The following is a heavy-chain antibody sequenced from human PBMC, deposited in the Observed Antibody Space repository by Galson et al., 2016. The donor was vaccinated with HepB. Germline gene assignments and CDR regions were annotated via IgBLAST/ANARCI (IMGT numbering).Heavy chain of an antibody. Sequence: SLRLSCAASGFTFGSSAMHWVRQAPGKGLEWVAVISYDGSNKYYADSVKGRFTISRDNSKNTLYLQMNSLRAEDTAVYYSARDRHNWKYFISGSPDVWGQGTTGTVSS. CDR1: GFTFGSSA. J-gene: IGHJ6*02. CDR2: ISYDGSNK. D-gene: IGHD1-7*01. V-gene: IGHV3-30*04. CDR3: ARDRHNWKYFISGSPDV.